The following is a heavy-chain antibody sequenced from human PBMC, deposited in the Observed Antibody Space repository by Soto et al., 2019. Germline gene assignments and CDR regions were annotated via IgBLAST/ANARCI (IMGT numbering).Heavy chain of an antibody. J-gene: IGHJ6*02. CDR1: GDKFSSYW. D-gene: IGHD2-15*01. CDR2: IYPGDSDT. V-gene: IGHV5-51*01. Sequence: GASLKISCKGCGDKFSSYWSGWVRQMTGKGLEWMGIIYPGDSDTRYSPSFQGQVTISADKSISTAYLQWSSLKASDTAMYYCARWGVVAATGDYYYHYYYYGMDVWGQGTTVTVSS. CDR3: ARWGVVAATGDYYYHYYYYGMDV.